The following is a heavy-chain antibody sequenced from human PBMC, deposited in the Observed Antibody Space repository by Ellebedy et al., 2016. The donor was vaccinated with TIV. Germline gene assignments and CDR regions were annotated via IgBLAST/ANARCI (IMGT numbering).Heavy chain of an antibody. CDR3: AREGHTSGHCGDFEH. Sequence: GESLKISCAASGYTFTSYWMHWVRQAPGKGLEWVSRINGDGSSTSDADSVKGRFTISRDNSRNMVFLEMNSLTLEDTALYFCAREGHTSGHCGDFEHWGQGTLVTVSS. CDR2: INGDGSST. J-gene: IGHJ5*02. CDR1: GYTFTSYW. D-gene: IGHD6-19*01. V-gene: IGHV3-74*01.